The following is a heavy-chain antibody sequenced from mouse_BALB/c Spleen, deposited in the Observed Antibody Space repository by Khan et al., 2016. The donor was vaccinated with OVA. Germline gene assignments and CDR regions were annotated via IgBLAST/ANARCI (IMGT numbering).Heavy chain of an antibody. Sequence: EVQLEESGGGLVQPGGSMKLSCVASGFTFSNYWMYWVRQSPEKGFEWVAEIRLKSNIYATHYAESVRGRFTISRDDSRSSVYLQMNNLGAEDTGIYYCARGWDWYFDVWGAGTTVTVSS. CDR1: GFTFSNYW. J-gene: IGHJ1*01. D-gene: IGHD3-3*01. CDR3: ARGWDWYFDV. CDR2: IRLKSNIYAT. V-gene: IGHV6-6*02.